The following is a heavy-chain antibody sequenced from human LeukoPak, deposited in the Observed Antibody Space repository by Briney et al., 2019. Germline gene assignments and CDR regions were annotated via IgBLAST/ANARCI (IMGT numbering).Heavy chain of an antibody. D-gene: IGHD6-19*01. CDR1: GYIFTTYW. J-gene: IGHJ3*02. V-gene: IGHV5-51*01. CDR3: ARPTHSTGWYHAFDI. Sequence: GESLKISCKGSGYIFTTYWTGWVRQMPGKGLEWMAIIYPGDSDIRYNPSFQGQVTISADKSISTAYLQWSSLKASDTAMYYCARPTHSTGWYHAFDIWGQGTMVTVSS. CDR2: IYPGDSDI.